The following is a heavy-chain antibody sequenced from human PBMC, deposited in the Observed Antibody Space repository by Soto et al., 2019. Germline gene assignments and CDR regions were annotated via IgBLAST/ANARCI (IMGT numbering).Heavy chain of an antibody. CDR1: GGSISSGGSY. D-gene: IGHD2-21*01. Sequence: QVQLQESAPGLVKPSQTLSLTCTVSGGSISSGGSYWYWIGQHPGKGLEWIGYIYYSGTTYYNPSLKSRVTISVDTSKNQFSLKLSSVTAADTAVYYCAASCVACGGFNYYGMDVWGQGTTVTVSS. V-gene: IGHV4-31*03. CDR2: IYYSGTT. J-gene: IGHJ6*02. CDR3: AASCVACGGFNYYGMDV.